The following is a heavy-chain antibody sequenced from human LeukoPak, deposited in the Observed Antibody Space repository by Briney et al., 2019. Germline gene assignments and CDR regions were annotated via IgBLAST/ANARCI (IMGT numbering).Heavy chain of an antibody. CDR2: INSDGSGT. J-gene: IGHJ4*02. CDR3: ARICSSTDCLIPD. V-gene: IGHV3-74*01. Sequence: SGGSLRLSCAASGFTFSRHRMHWVRQAPGKGLVWISRINSDGSGTNYADFVKGRFTVSRDNAKNTVYLQINSLRDEDTAVYYCARICSSTDCLIPDWGQGTLVTVSS. CDR1: GFTFSRHR. D-gene: IGHD2-2*01.